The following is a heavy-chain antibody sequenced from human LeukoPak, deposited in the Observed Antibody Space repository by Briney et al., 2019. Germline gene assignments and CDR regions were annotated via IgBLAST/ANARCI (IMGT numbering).Heavy chain of an antibody. CDR2: ISSSGGTI. CDR3: AGYPTVTRDFDY. V-gene: IGHV3-48*03. Sequence: GGSLRLSCAASGFTFSSYEMNWVRQAPGKGLEWVSYISSSGGTIYYADSVKGRFTISRDNAKNSLYLQMNSLRAEDTAVYYCAGYPTVTRDFDYWGQGTLVTVSS. J-gene: IGHJ4*02. D-gene: IGHD4-17*01. CDR1: GFTFSSYE.